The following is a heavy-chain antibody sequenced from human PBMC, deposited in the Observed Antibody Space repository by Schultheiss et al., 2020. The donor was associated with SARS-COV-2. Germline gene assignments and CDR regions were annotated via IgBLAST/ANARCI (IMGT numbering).Heavy chain of an antibody. CDR3: AREPYCGGDCSYFDY. J-gene: IGHJ4*02. CDR1: GFTFSSYW. D-gene: IGHD2-21*02. V-gene: IGHV3-7*01. Sequence: GGSLRLSCAASGFTFSSYWMSWVRQAPGKGLEWVANIKQDGSEKYYVDSVKGRFTISRDNAKNSLYLQMNSLRAEDTAVYYCAREPYCGGDCSYFDYWGQGTLVTVSS. CDR2: IKQDGSEK.